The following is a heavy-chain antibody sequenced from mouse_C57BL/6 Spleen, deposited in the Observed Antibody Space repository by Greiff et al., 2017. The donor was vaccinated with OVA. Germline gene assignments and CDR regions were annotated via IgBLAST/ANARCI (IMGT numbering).Heavy chain of an antibody. CDR1: GYTFTSYW. D-gene: IGHD1-1*01. CDR3: ARRSYYVYYNAMDY. Sequence: QVQLQQPGAELVMPGASVKLSCKASGYTFTSYWMHWVKQRPGQGLEWIGEIDPTDSYTNYNQKFKGKSTLTVDKSSSTAYMQLSSLTSEDSAVYYCARRSYYVYYNAMDYWGQGTSGTVSS. V-gene: IGHV1-69*01. CDR2: IDPTDSYT. J-gene: IGHJ4*01.